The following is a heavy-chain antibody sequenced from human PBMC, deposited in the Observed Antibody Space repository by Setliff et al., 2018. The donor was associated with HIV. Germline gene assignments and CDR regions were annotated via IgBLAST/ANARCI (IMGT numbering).Heavy chain of an antibody. CDR2: IYYSGST. Sequence: PSETLSLTCTVSGGSISSRTYYWGCIRQPPGKGLEWIGSIYYSGSTYYNPSLKSRVTISVDTSKNQFSLKLSSVTAADTAVYYCASYRKAERWLQLGGNFDYWGQGTLVTVSS. D-gene: IGHD5-12*01. J-gene: IGHJ4*02. CDR1: GGSISSRTYY. V-gene: IGHV4-39*01. CDR3: ASYRKAERWLQLGGNFDY.